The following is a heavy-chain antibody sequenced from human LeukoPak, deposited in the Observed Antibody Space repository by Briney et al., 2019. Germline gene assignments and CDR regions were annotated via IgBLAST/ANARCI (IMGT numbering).Heavy chain of an antibody. CDR3: ARDGRAGSLFAY. CDR2: ISYSGGT. D-gene: IGHD6-19*01. Sequence: SETLSLTCTVSGGSISGYHWSWIRQPPGKGLEWVGYISYSGGTNYKPSLKSRVTISVDTSKNQFSLKLSSVTAADTAIYYCARDGRAGSLFAYWGQGTLVTVSS. V-gene: IGHV4-59*01. J-gene: IGHJ4*02. CDR1: GGSISGYH.